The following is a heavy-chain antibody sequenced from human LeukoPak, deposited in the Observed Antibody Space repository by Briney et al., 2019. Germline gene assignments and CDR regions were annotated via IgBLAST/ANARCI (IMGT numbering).Heavy chain of an antibody. Sequence: GGSLRLSCTASPLPRSNYAMSWVRQAPGKGLELVSSISDGGWTDYTDSVKGRFAISSEAATNTLFLQMNSLRVEDTAVYYCAKECDYGNTSHMPCYWGQGTLVTVSS. CDR1: PLPRSNYA. CDR2: ISDGGWT. J-gene: IGHJ4*02. CDR3: AKECDYGNTSHMPCY. D-gene: IGHD4-17*01. V-gene: IGHV3-23*01.